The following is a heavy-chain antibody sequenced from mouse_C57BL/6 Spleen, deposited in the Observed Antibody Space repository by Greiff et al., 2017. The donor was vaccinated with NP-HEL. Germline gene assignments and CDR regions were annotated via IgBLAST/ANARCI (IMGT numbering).Heavy chain of an antibody. Sequence: QVQLQQPGAELVRPGSSVKLSCKASGYTFTSYWMHWVKQRPIQGLEWIGNIDPSDSETHYNQKFKDKATLTVDKSSSTAYMRLSSLTSEDSAVYYCARSLSNWDGYFDYWGQGTTLTVSS. D-gene: IGHD4-1*01. CDR1: GYTFTSYW. CDR2: IDPSDSET. J-gene: IGHJ2*01. CDR3: ARSLSNWDGYFDY. V-gene: IGHV1-52*01.